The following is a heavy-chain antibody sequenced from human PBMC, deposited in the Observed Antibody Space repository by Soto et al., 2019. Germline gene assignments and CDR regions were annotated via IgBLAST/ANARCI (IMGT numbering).Heavy chain of an antibody. Sequence: ASVKVSCKASGYTFTSYYMHWVRQAPGQGLEWMGIINPSGGSTSYAQKFQGRVTMTRDTSTSTVHMELSSLRSEDTAVYYCARVTHYDFWSGPYYYFDYWGQGTLVTVSS. CDR1: GYTFTSYY. V-gene: IGHV1-46*03. CDR2: INPSGGST. D-gene: IGHD3-3*01. J-gene: IGHJ4*02. CDR3: ARVTHYDFWSGPYYYFDY.